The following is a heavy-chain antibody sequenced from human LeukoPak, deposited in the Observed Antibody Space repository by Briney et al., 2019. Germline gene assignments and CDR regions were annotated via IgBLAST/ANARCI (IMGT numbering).Heavy chain of an antibody. J-gene: IGHJ4*02. Sequence: SETLSLTCAVYGGSFSGYYWSWIRQPPGKGLEWIGEINHSGSTNYNPSLKSRVTISVDTSKNQFSLKLSSVTAEDTAVYYCARDHEFAFDNWGQGTLVTVSS. V-gene: IGHV4-34*01. CDR1: GGSFSGYY. D-gene: IGHD3-16*01. CDR3: ARDHEFAFDN. CDR2: INHSGST.